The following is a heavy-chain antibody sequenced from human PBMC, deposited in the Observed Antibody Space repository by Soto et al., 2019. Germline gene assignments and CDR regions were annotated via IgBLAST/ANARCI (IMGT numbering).Heavy chain of an antibody. CDR3: ARVLKSSGWDNDVFDI. D-gene: IGHD6-19*01. Sequence: GGSLRLSCAASGFTFSSYWMHWVRQAPGKGLVWVSRIDTYGSATKYADSVEGRFTISRDNAKNTLYLQMNSLRAEDTAVYYCARVLKSSGWDNDVFDIWGQGTMVTVS. CDR2: IDTYGSAT. V-gene: IGHV3-74*01. J-gene: IGHJ3*02. CDR1: GFTFSSYW.